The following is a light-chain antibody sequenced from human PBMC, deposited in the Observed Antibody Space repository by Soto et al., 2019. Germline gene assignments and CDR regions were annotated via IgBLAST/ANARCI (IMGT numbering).Light chain of an antibody. CDR2: QVS. Sequence: QSALTQPASVSGSPGQSITISCTGTSSDVGGYYYVSWYQHNPGKAPKLMIYQVSNRPSGVSNRFSGSKSGNTASLTISGLQAEDEADYYCSSYTSSNTFYVFGTGTKVTV. CDR1: SSDVGGYYY. V-gene: IGLV2-14*01. J-gene: IGLJ1*01. CDR3: SSYTSSNTFYV.